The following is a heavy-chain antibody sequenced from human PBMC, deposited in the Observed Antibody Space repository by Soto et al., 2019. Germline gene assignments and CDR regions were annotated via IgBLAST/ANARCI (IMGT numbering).Heavy chain of an antibody. V-gene: IGHV4-59*01. D-gene: IGHD5-18*01. CDR1: GGSISSYY. Sequence: SETLSLTCTVSGGSISSYYWSWIRQPPGKGLEWIGYIYYSGSTNYNPSLKSRVTISVDTSKNQFSLKLSSVTAADTAVYYCARAHQGLDSYGYNPLDYWGQGTLVTVSS. CDR3: ARAHQGLDSYGYNPLDY. J-gene: IGHJ4*02. CDR2: IYYSGST.